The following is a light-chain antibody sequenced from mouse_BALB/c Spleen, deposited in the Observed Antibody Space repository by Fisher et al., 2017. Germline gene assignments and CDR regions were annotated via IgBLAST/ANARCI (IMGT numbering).Light chain of an antibody. J-gene: IGKJ4*01. CDR3: QQWSSNPPT. CDR2: DTS. CDR1: SSVSY. Sequence: IVITQTPAILSASPGEKVTMTCRASSSVSYMHWYQQKSGTSPKRWIYDTSKLASGVPARFSGSGSGTSYSLTISSMEAEDAATYYCQQWSSNPPTFGSGTKLEIK. V-gene: IGKV4-59*01.